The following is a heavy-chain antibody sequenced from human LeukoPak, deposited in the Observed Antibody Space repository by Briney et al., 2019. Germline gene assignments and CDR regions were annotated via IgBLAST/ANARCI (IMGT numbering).Heavy chain of an antibody. D-gene: IGHD2-15*01. CDR3: ARDGYCSGGSCYYYGMDV. J-gene: IGHJ6*02. Sequence: EASVKVSCKASGYTFTSYAISWVRQAPGQGLEWMGRIIPILGIANYAQKFQGRVTITADKSTSTAYMELSSLRSEDTAVYYCARDGYCSGGSCYYYGMDVWGQGTTVTVSS. CDR1: GYTFTSYA. V-gene: IGHV1-69*04. CDR2: IIPILGIA.